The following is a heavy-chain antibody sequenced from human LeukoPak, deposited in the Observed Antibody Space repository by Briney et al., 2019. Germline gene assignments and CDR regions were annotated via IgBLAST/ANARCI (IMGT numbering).Heavy chain of an antibody. CDR1: GGSISSYY. V-gene: IGHV4-59*01. D-gene: IGHD3-22*01. J-gene: IGHJ1*01. CDR3: ARLKYYYDSSGYRAEYFQH. Sequence: SETLSLTCTVSGGSISSYYWSWIRQPPGKGLEWIGYIYYSGSTNYNPSLKSRVTISVYTSKNQFSLKLSSVTAADTAVYYCARLKYYYDSSGYRAEYFQHWGQGTMVTVSS. CDR2: IYYSGST.